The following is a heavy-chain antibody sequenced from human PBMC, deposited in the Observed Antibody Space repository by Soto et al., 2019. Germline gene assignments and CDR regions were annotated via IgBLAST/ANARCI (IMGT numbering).Heavy chain of an antibody. Sequence: NWVRQAPGKGLEWVSSISSSSIYIYYADSVKGLFTICRDNAKNSLYLQMNSLIAEDTAVYYCARDDTPYYDFWSGPVGGDWFDPWGQGILFTVSS. D-gene: IGHD3-3*01. V-gene: IGHV3-21*01. CDR2: ISSSSIYI. CDR3: ARDDTPYYDFWSGPVGGDWFDP. J-gene: IGHJ5*02.